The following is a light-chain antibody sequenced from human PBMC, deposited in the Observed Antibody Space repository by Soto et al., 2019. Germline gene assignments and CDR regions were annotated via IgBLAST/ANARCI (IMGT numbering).Light chain of an antibody. CDR1: SGDVGAYDF. CDR3: SSFTGGSTSYV. Sequence: QSALTQPASVSRSPGQSIAISCTGTSGDVGAYDFVSWHQQHPGKAPKLMIYDVSRRPSGVSDRFSGSKSGNTASLIISGLQAEDEADYYCSSFTGGSTSYVFGTGTKLTVL. CDR2: DVS. J-gene: IGLJ1*01. V-gene: IGLV2-14*01.